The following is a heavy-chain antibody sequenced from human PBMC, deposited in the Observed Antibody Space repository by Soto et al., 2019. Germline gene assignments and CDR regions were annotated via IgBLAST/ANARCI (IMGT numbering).Heavy chain of an antibody. CDR3: ARAAFTDPVADY. V-gene: IGHV3-30-3*01. D-gene: IGHD2-15*01. J-gene: IGHJ4*02. Sequence: XGSLRRSFTAAGFTFSSYAMHWVRKAPGKGLEWVAVISYDGSNKYYADSVKGRFTISRDNSKNTLYLQMNSLRAEDTAVYYCARAAFTDPVADYWGQGDLVTVSS. CDR2: ISYDGSNK. CDR1: GFTFSSYA.